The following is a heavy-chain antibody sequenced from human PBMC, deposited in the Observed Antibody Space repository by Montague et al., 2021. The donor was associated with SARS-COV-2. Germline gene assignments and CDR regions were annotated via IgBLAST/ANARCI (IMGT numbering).Heavy chain of an antibody. D-gene: IGHD6-19*01. CDR3: ARAHGGRWAHRDN. V-gene: IGHV4-61*02. CDR2: IYTSGTT. J-gene: IGHJ4*02. Sequence: TLSLTCTVSGGSISSGSYYWSWIRQPAGKGLEWIGRIYTSGTTDYSFSLKSRVTISVDTSKNQFSLKLTSVTAADTAVYYCARAHGGRWAHRDNWGQGSLVTVSS. CDR1: GGSISSGSYY.